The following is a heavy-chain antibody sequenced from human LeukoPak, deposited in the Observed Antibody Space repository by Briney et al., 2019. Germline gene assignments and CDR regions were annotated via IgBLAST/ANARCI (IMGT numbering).Heavy chain of an antibody. CDR3: ARDLGITGSAPRNYYYYYGMDV. CDR1: GDSVSSNSAA. J-gene: IGHJ6*02. Sequence: SQTLSLTCAISGDSVSSNSAAWNWIRQSPSRGLEWLGRTYYRSKWYNDYAVSVKSRITINPDTSKNQFSLQLNSVTPEDTAVYYCARDLGITGSAPRNYYYYYGMDVWGQGTTVTVSS. V-gene: IGHV6-1*01. D-gene: IGHD1-20*01. CDR2: TYYRSKWYN.